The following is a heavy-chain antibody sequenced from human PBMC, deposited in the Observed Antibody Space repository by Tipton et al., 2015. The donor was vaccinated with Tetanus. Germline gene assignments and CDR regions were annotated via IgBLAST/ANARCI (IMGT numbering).Heavy chain of an antibody. CDR2: ISYDGNYQ. J-gene: IGHJ4*02. V-gene: IGHV3-30*03. D-gene: IGHD2-2*01. CDR3: IYSISCSAFAY. Sequence: RSLRLSCAASGFTFSNSGMHWVRQAPGKGLEWVAIISYDGNYQSYAESVKGRFTISRDNSKSPLFLQMNGPSAEDTAVYYCIYSISCSAFAYWGQGSLVTVSS. CDR1: GFTFSNSG.